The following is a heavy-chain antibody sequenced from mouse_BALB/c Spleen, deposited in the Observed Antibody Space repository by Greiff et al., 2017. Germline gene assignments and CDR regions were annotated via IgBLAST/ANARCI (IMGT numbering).Heavy chain of an antibody. CDR3: ARERGFWGFDY. CDR1: GFSLTGYG. CDR2: IWGDGST. Sequence: VQLKESGPGLVAPSQSLSITCTVSGFSLTGYGVNWVRQPPGKGLEWLGMIWGDGSTDYNSALKSRLSISKDNSKSQVFLKMNSLQTDDTARYYCARERGFWGFDYWGQGTTLTVSS. D-gene: IGHD4-1*01. V-gene: IGHV2-6-7*01. J-gene: IGHJ2*01.